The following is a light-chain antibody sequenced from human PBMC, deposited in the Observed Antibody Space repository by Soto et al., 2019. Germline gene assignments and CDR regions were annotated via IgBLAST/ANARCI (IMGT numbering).Light chain of an antibody. J-gene: IGKJ1*01. CDR2: EAS. CDR1: HDISTY. CDR3: LQDYNYPWT. Sequence: DIQLTQSPSLLSASVGDRVTITCRASHDISTYLAWYQQKPGKAPKLMIYEASTLQSGVPSRFSGSGSGTEFTLTISGLLPEDFATYYCLQDYNYPWTFGQGTKVDIK. V-gene: IGKV1-9*01.